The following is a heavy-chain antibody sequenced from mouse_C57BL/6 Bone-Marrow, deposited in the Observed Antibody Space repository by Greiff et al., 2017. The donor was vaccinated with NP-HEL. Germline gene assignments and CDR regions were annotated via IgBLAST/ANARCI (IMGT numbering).Heavy chain of an antibody. Sequence: VQLQQSGAELVRPGSSVKLSCKASGYTFTSYWMHWVKQRPIQGLEWIGNIDPSDRETHYNQKFKDKATLTVDKSSSTAYMQLSSLTSEDSAVYYCARRGPNWAWFAYWGQGTLVTVSA. CDR3: ARRGPNWAWFAY. CDR1: GYTFTSYW. CDR2: IDPSDRET. D-gene: IGHD4-1*01. J-gene: IGHJ3*01. V-gene: IGHV1-52*01.